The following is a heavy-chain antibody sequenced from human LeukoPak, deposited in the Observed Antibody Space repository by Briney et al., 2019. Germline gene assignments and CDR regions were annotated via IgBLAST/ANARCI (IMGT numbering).Heavy chain of an antibody. CDR3: AKMKGHPLQKYYMDV. D-gene: IGHD2/OR15-2a*01. J-gene: IGHJ6*01. Sequence: GGSLRLSCAASGFTFSGFAMSWVRRTPGKGLEWVSGISGSGDNTLYAASVKGRFTISRHNSKNTLYLEMNSLRAEDTAIYYCAKMKGHPLQKYYMDVWGQGTTVTVSS. CDR1: GFTFSGFA. CDR2: ISGSGDNT. V-gene: IGHV3-23*01.